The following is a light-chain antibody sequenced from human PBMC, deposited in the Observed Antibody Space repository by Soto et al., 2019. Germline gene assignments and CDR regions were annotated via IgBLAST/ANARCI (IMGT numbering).Light chain of an antibody. CDR1: NIGSKS. J-gene: IGLJ1*01. Sequence: SYELAQPPSVSVAPGQTARITCGGNNIGSKSVNWYQHKPGQAPVLVVYSDRDRASGIPDRFSGSKSGTSASLAISGLQPEDEADYYCAVWDDSLMGVFGGGTKVTVL. CDR3: AVWDDSLMGV. CDR2: SDR. V-gene: IGLV3-21*02.